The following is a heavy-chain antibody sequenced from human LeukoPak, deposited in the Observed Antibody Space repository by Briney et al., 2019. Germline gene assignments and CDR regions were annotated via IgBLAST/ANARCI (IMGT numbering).Heavy chain of an antibody. Sequence: PSETLSLTCTVSGGSISSYYWSWIRQHPGKGLEWIGYIYYSGSTYYNPSLKSRVTISVDTSKNQFSLKLSSVTAADTAVYYCARGPYDFWSGYYTAYYFDYWGQGTLVTVSS. CDR3: ARGPYDFWSGYYTAYYFDY. V-gene: IGHV4-31*03. J-gene: IGHJ4*02. CDR2: IYYSGST. D-gene: IGHD3-3*01. CDR1: GGSISSYY.